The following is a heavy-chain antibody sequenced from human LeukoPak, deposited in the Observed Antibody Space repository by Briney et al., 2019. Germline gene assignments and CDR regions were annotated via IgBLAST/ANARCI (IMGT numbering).Heavy chain of an antibody. CDR1: GFTFSSYS. Sequence: GGSLRLSCAASGFTFSSYSMNWVRQAPGKGLEYVSAISSDGGSTYYTNSLKVRFTISRDNSNNTLYLQMASLRAEDMGVYYCARSDDFWSGYMDVWGKGTTVTVSS. CDR3: ARSDDFWSGYMDV. V-gene: IGHV3-64*01. D-gene: IGHD3-3*01. CDR2: ISSDGGST. J-gene: IGHJ6*03.